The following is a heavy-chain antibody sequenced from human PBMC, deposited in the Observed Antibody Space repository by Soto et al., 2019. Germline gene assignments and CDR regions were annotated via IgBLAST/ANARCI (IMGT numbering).Heavy chain of an antibody. CDR3: ARQRYDFWSGYLYYYYGMDV. CDR2: IYPGDSDT. CDR1: GYSFTSYW. V-gene: IGHV5-51*01. Sequence: GESLKISCKGSGYSFTSYWIGWVRQMPGKGLEWVGIIYPGDSDTRYSPSFQGQVTISADKSISTAYLQWSSLKASDTAMYYCARQRYDFWSGYLYYYYGMDVWGQGTTVTASS. D-gene: IGHD3-3*01. J-gene: IGHJ6*02.